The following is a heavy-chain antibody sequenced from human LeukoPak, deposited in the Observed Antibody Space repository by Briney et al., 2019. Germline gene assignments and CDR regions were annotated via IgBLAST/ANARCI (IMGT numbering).Heavy chain of an antibody. V-gene: IGHV5-51*01. J-gene: IGHJ4*02. D-gene: IGHD4-23*01. Sequence: GQSLTDSCKGSGYMFSSYWIGWVREMPGKGLEWMGIIYPGDSDTRYSPSFQGQVTISADKPISTAYLQWSTLRASDSAMYYCARAGLEGGNSPYYFDHWGQGTLVTVSS. CDR1: GYMFSSYW. CDR3: ARAGLEGGNSPYYFDH. CDR2: IYPGDSDT.